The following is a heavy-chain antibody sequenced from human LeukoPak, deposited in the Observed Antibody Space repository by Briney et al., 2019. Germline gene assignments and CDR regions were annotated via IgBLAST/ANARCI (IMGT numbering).Heavy chain of an antibody. CDR2: LNHSGST. CDR1: GGSFSGYY. Sequence: PSETLPLTCAVYGGSFSGYYWSWIRQPPGKGLEWIGELNHSGSTNYNPSLKSRVTISVDTSKNQFSLKLSSVTAADTAVYYCARPWVWPDYWGQGTLVTVSS. J-gene: IGHJ4*02. D-gene: IGHD6-13*01. CDR3: ARPWVWPDY. V-gene: IGHV4-34*01.